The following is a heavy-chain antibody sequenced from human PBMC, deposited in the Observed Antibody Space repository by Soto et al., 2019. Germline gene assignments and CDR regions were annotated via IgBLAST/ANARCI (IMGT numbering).Heavy chain of an antibody. D-gene: IGHD1-26*01. V-gene: IGHV3-48*02. J-gene: IGHJ4*02. Sequence: GGSLRLSCAASGFTFSSYSMNWVRQAPGKGLEWVSYISSSSSTIYYADSVKGRFTISRDNAKNSLYLQMNSLRDEDTAVYYCARDLLLSGRTYYFDYWGQGTLVTVSS. CDR3: ARDLLLSGRTYYFDY. CDR1: GFTFSSYS. CDR2: ISSSSSTI.